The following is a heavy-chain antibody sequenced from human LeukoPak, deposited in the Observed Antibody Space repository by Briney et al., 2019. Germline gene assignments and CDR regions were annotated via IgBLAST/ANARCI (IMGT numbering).Heavy chain of an antibody. J-gene: IGHJ3*02. V-gene: IGHV1-2*02. CDR2: INPNSGGT. D-gene: IGHD2-21*01. CDR1: GYTFTGYY. CDR3: ARDIGLVAFDI. Sequence: GASVTVSCKASGYTFTGYYMHWVRQAPGQGREGMGWINPNSGGTNYAQKFQGRVTITRDTSISTAYMELSRLRSDDTAVYYCARDIGLVAFDIWGQGTMVTVSS.